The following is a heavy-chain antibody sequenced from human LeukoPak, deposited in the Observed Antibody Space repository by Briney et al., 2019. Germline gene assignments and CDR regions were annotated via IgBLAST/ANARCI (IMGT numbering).Heavy chain of an antibody. J-gene: IGHJ4*02. CDR3: ARYSGSYYDY. D-gene: IGHD1-26*01. CDR1: DGSISSYY. Sequence: SETLSLTCTVSDGSISSYYWSWIRQPPGKGLEWIGSIYYSGSTYYNPSLKSRVTISVDTTKNQFSLKLSPVTAADTAVYYCARYSGSYYDYWGQGTLVTVSS. V-gene: IGHV4-59*05. CDR2: IYYSGST.